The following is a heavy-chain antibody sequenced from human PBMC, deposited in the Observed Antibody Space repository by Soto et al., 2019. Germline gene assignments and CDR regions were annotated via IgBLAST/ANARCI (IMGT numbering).Heavy chain of an antibody. Sequence: GGSLRLSCTTSRFSLNTYGMTWVRRAPGKGLEWVSTLSASGSGSYYAESVKGRFTVSRDNSKNTMYLQMNSLRDEDTAVYYCAKNSYGDSWNFGLDVWGQGTTVTVS. CDR3: AKNSYGDSWNFGLDV. J-gene: IGHJ6*02. CDR2: LSASGSGS. D-gene: IGHD4-17*01. CDR1: RFSLNTYG. V-gene: IGHV3-23*01.